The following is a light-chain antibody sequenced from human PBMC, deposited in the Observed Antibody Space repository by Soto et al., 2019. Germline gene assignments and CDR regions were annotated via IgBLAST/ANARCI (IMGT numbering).Light chain of an antibody. CDR1: SSNIGAGYD. V-gene: IGLV1-40*01. CDR2: GNT. J-gene: IGLJ3*02. CDR3: QSHDSSLNSWV. Sequence: QSALTQPPSMSGAPGQRVTISCTGSSSNIGAGYDVHWYQHLPGTAPKLLIYGNTNRPSGVPDRFSGSKSGTSASLAITGLQAEDEADYYCQSHDSSLNSWVFGGGTQLTVL.